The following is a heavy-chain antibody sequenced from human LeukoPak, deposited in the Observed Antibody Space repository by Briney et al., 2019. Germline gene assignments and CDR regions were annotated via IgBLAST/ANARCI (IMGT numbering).Heavy chain of an antibody. V-gene: IGHV3-23*01. CDR1: GFTFSSYA. Sequence: GGSLRLSCAASGFTFSSYAMSWVRQAPGKGLEWVSAISGSGGSTYYADSVKGRFTISRDNSKNTLYLQMNSLRAEDTAVYYCAKDAIIAAAGDPYFDYWGQGTLVTVSS. J-gene: IGHJ4*02. D-gene: IGHD6-13*01. CDR2: ISGSGGST. CDR3: AKDAIIAAAGDPYFDY.